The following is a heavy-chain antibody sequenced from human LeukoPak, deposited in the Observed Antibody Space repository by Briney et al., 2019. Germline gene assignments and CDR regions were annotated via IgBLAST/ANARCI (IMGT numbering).Heavy chain of an antibody. CDR2: IYYSGTT. J-gene: IGHJ3*02. D-gene: IGHD1-26*01. Sequence: SETLSLTCAVSGGSISSGTYSWSWIRQPPGKGLEWIGYIYYSGTTYYNPSLKSRVTISVDTSKNQFSLKLSSLTAADTAVYYCARDGRYYYAFDIWGQGTMVTVSS. V-gene: IGHV4-30-4*07. CDR3: ARDGRYYYAFDI. CDR1: GGSISSGTYS.